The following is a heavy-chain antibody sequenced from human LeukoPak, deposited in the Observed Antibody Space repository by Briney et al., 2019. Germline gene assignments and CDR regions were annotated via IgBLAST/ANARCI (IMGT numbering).Heavy chain of an antibody. CDR1: GDTFIIND. CDR2: MSPNSGNT. CDR3: ARVTAAGTWTFDI. V-gene: IGHV1-8*02. D-gene: IGHD6-13*01. J-gene: IGHJ3*02. Sequence: RASVKVSCKASGDTFIINDINWVRQATGQGLEWMGWMSPNSGNTGYAQKFQGRVTMTRNISITTAYMELTDLRSEDTAVYYCARVTAAGTWTFDIWGQGTTVTVSS.